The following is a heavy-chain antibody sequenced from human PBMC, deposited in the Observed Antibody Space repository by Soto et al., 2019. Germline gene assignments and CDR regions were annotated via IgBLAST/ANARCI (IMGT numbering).Heavy chain of an antibody. D-gene: IGHD3-3*01. J-gene: IGHJ6*02. CDR3: ARLEQIFGVVIPPSYYYYGMDV. CDR1: GGSISSSSYY. Sequence: TSETLSLTCTVSGGSISSSSYYWGWIRQPPGKGLEWIGSIYYSGSTYYNPSLKSRVTISVDTSKNQFSLKLSSVTAADTAVYYCARLEQIFGVVIPPSYYYYGMDVWGQGTTVTVSS. V-gene: IGHV4-39*01. CDR2: IYYSGST.